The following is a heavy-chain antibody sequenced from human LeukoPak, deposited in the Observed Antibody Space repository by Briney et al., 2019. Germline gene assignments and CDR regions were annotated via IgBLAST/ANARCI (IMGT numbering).Heavy chain of an antibody. J-gene: IGHJ4*02. CDR2: IHKSGST. Sequence: SETLSLTCTVSGGSISSYYWSWIRQPAGKGLEWIGRIHKSGSTDYNPSLKSRVTMSIDTSKNQFSLKPSSVTAADTAVYYCAREGSMTARPFVSIDYWGQGTLVTVSS. CDR3: AREGSMTARPFVSIDY. D-gene: IGHD6-6*01. V-gene: IGHV4-4*07. CDR1: GGSISSYY.